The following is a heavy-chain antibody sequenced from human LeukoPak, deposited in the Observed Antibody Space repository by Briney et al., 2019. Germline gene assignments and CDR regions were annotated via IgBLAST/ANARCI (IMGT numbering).Heavy chain of an antibody. V-gene: IGHV3-43*02. CDR1: GFTLDDYA. Sequence: GGSLRLSCAASGFTLDDYAMHWVRQAPGKGLEWVALISGGGDSTYYADSVKDRFTISRDNSKNSLYLQMNSLTTEDTALYYCTKSTMTLRFDYWSQGTLVTVSS. CDR3: TKSTMTLRFDY. CDR2: ISGGGDST. D-gene: IGHD3-22*01. J-gene: IGHJ4*02.